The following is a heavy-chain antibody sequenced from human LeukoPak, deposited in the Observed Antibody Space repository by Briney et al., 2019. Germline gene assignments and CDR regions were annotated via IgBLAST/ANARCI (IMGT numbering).Heavy chain of an antibody. Sequence: ASVKVSCKASGYTFTSYGISWVRQAPGQGLEWMGWISAYNGNTNYAQKLQGRVTMTTDTSTSTAYMELRSLRSDDTAVYYCAREDIVLVPTTMRGGAFDCWGQGTLVTVSS. J-gene: IGHJ4*02. CDR2: ISAYNGNT. CDR1: GYTFTSYG. CDR3: AREDIVLVPTTMRGGAFDC. D-gene: IGHD2-2*01. V-gene: IGHV1-18*01.